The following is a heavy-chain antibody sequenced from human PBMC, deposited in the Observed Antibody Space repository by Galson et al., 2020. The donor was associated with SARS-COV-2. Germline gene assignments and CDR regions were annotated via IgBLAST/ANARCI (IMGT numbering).Heavy chain of an antibody. V-gene: IGHV4-61*02. Sequence: SETLSLTCTVSGGSIISGAYYWRWIRQPAGKGLEWIGRIYTTTGGTNYNPSLKSPVTISVDTSKNQFSRRLTSVTAADTAVYYCARESRWDLYFDFWGQGTLVTVSS. D-gene: IGHD1-26*01. CDR1: GGSIISGAYY. CDR3: ARESRWDLYFDF. J-gene: IGHJ4*02. CDR2: IYTTTGGT.